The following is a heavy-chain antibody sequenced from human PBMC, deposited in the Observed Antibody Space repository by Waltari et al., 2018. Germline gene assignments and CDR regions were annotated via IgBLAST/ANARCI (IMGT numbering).Heavy chain of an antibody. D-gene: IGHD6-19*01. J-gene: IGHJ4*02. CDR2: IYYSGST. CDR1: GGSISSYY. V-gene: IGHV4-59*01. Sequence: QVQLQESGPGLVKPSETLSLTCTVSGGSISSYYWSWIRQPPGKGLEWIGYIYYSGSTNYNPSLKRRVTISVDTSKNQFSLKLSSVTAADTAVYYCARGYSSGWIGYWGQGTLVTVSS. CDR3: ARGYSSGWIGY.